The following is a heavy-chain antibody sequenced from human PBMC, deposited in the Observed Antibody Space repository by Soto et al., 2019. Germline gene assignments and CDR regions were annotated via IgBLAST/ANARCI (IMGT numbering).Heavy chain of an antibody. V-gene: IGHV1-69*01. CDR1: GGTFSSYA. Sequence: QVQLVQSGAEVKKPGSSVKVSCKASGGTFSSYAISWVRQAPGQGLEWMGGIIPIFGTANYAQKFHGRVTITADESTSTAYMELSSLRSEDTAVYYCARWEVVGATRYNWFDPWGQGTLVTVSS. CDR3: ARWEVVGATRYNWFDP. J-gene: IGHJ5*02. CDR2: IIPIFGTA. D-gene: IGHD1-26*01.